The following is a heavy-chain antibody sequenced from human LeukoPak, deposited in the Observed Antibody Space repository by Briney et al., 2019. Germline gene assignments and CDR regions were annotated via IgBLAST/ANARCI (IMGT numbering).Heavy chain of an antibody. J-gene: IGHJ6*03. V-gene: IGHV1-8*01. Sequence: GSVKVSCKAPGYTFTSYVITWVRQPTGQGLEWMGWMTPNSGNTGYAQKFQGRVTMTRNTSISTAYMELSSLRSEDTAVYYCARTLGYCTNGVCAGAYYYYYMDVWGKGTTVTVSS. CDR2: MTPNSGNT. CDR3: ARTLGYCTNGVCAGAYYYYYMDV. CDR1: GYTFTSYV. D-gene: IGHD2-8*01.